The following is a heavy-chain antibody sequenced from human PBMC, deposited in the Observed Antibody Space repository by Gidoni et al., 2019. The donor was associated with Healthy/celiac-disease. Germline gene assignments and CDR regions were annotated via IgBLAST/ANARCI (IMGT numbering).Heavy chain of an antibody. Sequence: EVQLVESGGGLVQHGRSLRLSCAASGFTFDDYAMHWVRQAPGKGLEWLSGISWNSGSIGYADSVKGRFTISRDNAKNSLYLQMNSLRAEDTALYYCAKDIGRGLGYWGQGTLVTVSS. CDR2: ISWNSGSI. D-gene: IGHD3-16*01. CDR1: GFTFDDYA. J-gene: IGHJ4*02. CDR3: AKDIGRGLGY. V-gene: IGHV3-9*01.